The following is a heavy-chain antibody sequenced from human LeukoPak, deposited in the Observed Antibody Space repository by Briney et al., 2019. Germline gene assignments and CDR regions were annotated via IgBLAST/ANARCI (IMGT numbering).Heavy chain of an antibody. Sequence: SETLSLTCAVYGGSFSGYYWSWIRQPPGKGLEWIGEINHSGSTNYNPSLKSRVTISVDASKNQFSLKLSSVTAADTAVYYCARTKVRGRFDYWGQGTLVTVSS. CDR2: INHSGST. V-gene: IGHV4-34*01. CDR3: ARTKVRGRFDY. J-gene: IGHJ4*02. CDR1: GGSFSGYY. D-gene: IGHD3-10*01.